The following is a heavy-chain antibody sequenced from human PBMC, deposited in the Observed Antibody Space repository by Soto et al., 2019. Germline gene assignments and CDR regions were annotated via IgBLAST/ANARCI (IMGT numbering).Heavy chain of an antibody. CDR2: ISAYNGKT. J-gene: IGHJ6*02. V-gene: IGHV1-18*01. D-gene: IGHD2-2*01. Sequence: ASVKVSCKASGYTFTSYGISWVRQAPGQGLEWMGWISAYNGKTNYAQKLQGRVTMTTDTSTSTAYMELRSLRSDDTAVYYCARHDCISSSCYYYYYYSMDVWGQGTTVTVSS. CDR3: ARHDCISSSCYYYYYYSMDV. CDR1: GYTFTSYG.